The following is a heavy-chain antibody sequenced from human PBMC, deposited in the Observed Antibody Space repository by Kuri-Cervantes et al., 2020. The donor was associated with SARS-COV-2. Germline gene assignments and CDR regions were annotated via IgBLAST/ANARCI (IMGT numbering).Heavy chain of an antibody. D-gene: IGHD6-25*01. J-gene: IGHJ3*01. CDR1: GYSISSGYY. CDR3: VRVAIGGLYDAIDV. Sequence: SETLSLTCAVSGYSISSGYYWGWIRQPPGKGLEWIGSIYHSGSTYYNPSLKSRVTISVDTSKRQFSLRLTSVTATDTAVYYCVRVAIGGLYDAIDVWGQGRIVTVSS. V-gene: IGHV4-38-2*01. CDR2: IYHSGST.